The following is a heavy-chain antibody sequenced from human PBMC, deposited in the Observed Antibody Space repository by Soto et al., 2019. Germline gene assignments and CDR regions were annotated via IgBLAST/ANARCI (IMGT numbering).Heavy chain of an antibody. J-gene: IGHJ4*02. D-gene: IGHD1-26*01. CDR2: ISGSGDDT. V-gene: IGHV3-23*01. Sequence: GGLSLSCAASGFTFSSYFMSWVRQAPGEGLEWVSAISGSGDDTKDAESVKGRFTISRDNSKNILFLQMNSLRAEDTAVYYCAFSGSGRLFDSWGQGTLVTVSS. CDR1: GFTFSSYF. CDR3: AFSGSGRLFDS.